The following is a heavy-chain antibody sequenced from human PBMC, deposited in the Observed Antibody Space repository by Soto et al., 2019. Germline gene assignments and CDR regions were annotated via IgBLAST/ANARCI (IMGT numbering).Heavy chain of an antibody. V-gene: IGHV5-51*01. Sequence: SGESLKISCKGSGYSFTSYWIGWVRQMPGKGLEWMGIIYPGDSDTRYSPSFQGQVTISADKSISTAYLQWSSLKASDTAMYYCASLGGDYNRYYYGMDVWGQGTTVTVSS. D-gene: IGHD4-17*01. J-gene: IGHJ6*02. CDR1: GYSFTSYW. CDR3: ASLGGDYNRYYYGMDV. CDR2: IYPGDSDT.